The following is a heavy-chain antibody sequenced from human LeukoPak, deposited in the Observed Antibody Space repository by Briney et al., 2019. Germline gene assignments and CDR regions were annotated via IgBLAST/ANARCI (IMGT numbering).Heavy chain of an antibody. Sequence: GGSLRLSCAPSGFTFDGYGMSWVRQDPRKGLESHSGINWNCGSTGYSDSVKGRFTISRDNAKNPLYLQMNSLRAEDTALYYCARLDYDSSGYYRYYFDYWGQGTLVTVSS. CDR2: INWNCGST. CDR1: GFTFDGYG. D-gene: IGHD3-22*01. V-gene: IGHV3-20*04. J-gene: IGHJ4*02. CDR3: ARLDYDSSGYYRYYFDY.